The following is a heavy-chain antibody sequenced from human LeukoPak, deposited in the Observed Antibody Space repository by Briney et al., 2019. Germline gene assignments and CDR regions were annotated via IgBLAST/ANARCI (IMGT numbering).Heavy chain of an antibody. V-gene: IGHV4-39*01. CDR2: IYYSGST. CDR1: GGPISSSSYY. CDR3: ARIGVSYYYYYMDV. D-gene: IGHD3-10*01. J-gene: IGHJ6*03. Sequence: SETLSLTCTVSGGPISSSSYYWGWIRRPPGKGLEWIGSIYYSGSTYYNPSLKSRVTISIGTSKNQFSLKLSSVTAADTAVYYCARIGVSYYYYYMDVWGKGTTVTVSS.